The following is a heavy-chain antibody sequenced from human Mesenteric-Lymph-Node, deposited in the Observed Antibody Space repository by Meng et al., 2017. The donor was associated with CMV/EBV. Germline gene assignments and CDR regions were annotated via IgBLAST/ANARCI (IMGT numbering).Heavy chain of an antibody. Sequence: ASVKVSCKASGYTFTGYYIHWVRQAPGQGLEWMGWIYPNSGATDYAQKFQGRVTITRNTSISTAYMELSRMRSDDTAVYYCTTSDGIVVVPAADDAFDIWGQGTMVTVSS. CDR1: GYTFTGYY. CDR2: IYPNSGAT. D-gene: IGHD2-2*01. CDR3: TTSDGIVVVPAADDAFDI. J-gene: IGHJ3*02. V-gene: IGHV1-2*02.